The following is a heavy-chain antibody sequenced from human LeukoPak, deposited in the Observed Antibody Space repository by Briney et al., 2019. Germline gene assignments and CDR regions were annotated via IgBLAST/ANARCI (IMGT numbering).Heavy chain of an antibody. CDR3: AKDQRPASGYDIDY. D-gene: IGHD5-12*01. V-gene: IGHV3-23*01. CDR2: IYGSGDTT. CDR1: GFTFSTYS. J-gene: IGHJ4*02. Sequence: GGSLRLSCAASGFTFSTYSMSWVRQAPRKGLEWVSVIYGSGDTTNYADSVKGRFTISRDNSKNMLYLQMHGLRAEDTAVYYCAKDQRPASGYDIDYWGQGTLVTVSS.